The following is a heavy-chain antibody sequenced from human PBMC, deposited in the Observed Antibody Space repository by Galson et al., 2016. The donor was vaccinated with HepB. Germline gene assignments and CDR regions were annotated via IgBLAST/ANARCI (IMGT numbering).Heavy chain of an antibody. J-gene: IGHJ6*02. CDR2: ISYDGSNE. CDR3: AGYNKWLLSYYFYYSMDV. Sequence: SLRLSCAASGFTFSNYAMHWVRQAPGKGLEWVAVISYDGSNEYSAESVKGRFTISRDNSKNTLCLQMKSLRAADTAVYYCAGYNKWLLSYYFYYSMDVWSQGTTVTVSS. CDR1: GFTFSNYA. D-gene: IGHD3-22*01. V-gene: IGHV3-30*04.